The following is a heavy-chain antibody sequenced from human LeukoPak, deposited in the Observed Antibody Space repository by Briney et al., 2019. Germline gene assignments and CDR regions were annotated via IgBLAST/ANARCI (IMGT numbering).Heavy chain of an antibody. D-gene: IGHD3-16*01. Sequence: PGGSLRLSCAASGFMFGSNWMSWVRLAPGKGLEWVANIKEDGTETYYVDSVKGRFTISRDNAKNSLFLQMNSLRVEDTAVFYCVAWGSLVVWGQGTLVTVSS. CDR3: VAWGSLVV. CDR2: IKEDGTET. V-gene: IGHV3-7*01. J-gene: IGHJ4*02. CDR1: GFMFGSNW.